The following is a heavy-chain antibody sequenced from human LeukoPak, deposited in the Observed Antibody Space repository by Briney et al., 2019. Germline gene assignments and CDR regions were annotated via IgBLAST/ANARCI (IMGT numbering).Heavy chain of an antibody. J-gene: IGHJ4*02. CDR3: ARHQIRDGYNYIPPDFDY. CDR1: GGSISSSSYY. Sequence: SETLSLTCTVSGGSISSSSYYWGWLRQPPGKGLEWIGSIYYSGSTYYNPSLKSRVTISVDTSKNQFSLKLSSVTAADTAVYYCARHQIRDGYNYIPPDFDYWGQGTLVTVSS. CDR2: IYYSGST. D-gene: IGHD5-24*01. V-gene: IGHV4-39*01.